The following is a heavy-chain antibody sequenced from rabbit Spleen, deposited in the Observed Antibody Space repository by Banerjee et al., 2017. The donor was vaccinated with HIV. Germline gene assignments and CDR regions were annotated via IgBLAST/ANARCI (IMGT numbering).Heavy chain of an antibody. Sequence: QSLEESGGDLVKPGASLTLTCTASGVSFSSSSYLCWVRQAPGKGLEWIACIDAGVKGTTYYASWAKGRFTISSDNAQNTLYLQLKSLTAADTATYFCARGPPYAGSGHYIDGYFNLWGPGTLVTVS. D-gene: IGHD8-1*01. CDR2: IDAGVKGTT. CDR3: ARGPPYAGSGHYIDGYFNL. J-gene: IGHJ4*01. V-gene: IGHV1S40*01. CDR1: GVSFSSSSY.